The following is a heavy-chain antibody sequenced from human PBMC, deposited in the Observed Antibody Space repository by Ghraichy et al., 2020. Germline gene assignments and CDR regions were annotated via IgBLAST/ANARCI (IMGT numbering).Heavy chain of an antibody. J-gene: IGHJ5*02. Sequence: SQTLSLTCAVYGGSFSGYYWSWIRQPPGKGLEWIGEINHSGSTNYNPSLKSRVTISVDTSKNQFSLKLSSVTAADTAVYYCARFLSSWYLFRFDNWFDPWGQGTLVTVSS. CDR3: ARFLSSWYLFRFDNWFDP. CDR2: INHSGST. CDR1: GGSFSGYY. V-gene: IGHV4-34*01. D-gene: IGHD6-13*01.